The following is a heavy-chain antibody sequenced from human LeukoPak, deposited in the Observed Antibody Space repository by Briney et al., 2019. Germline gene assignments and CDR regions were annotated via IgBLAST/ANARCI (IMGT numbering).Heavy chain of an antibody. CDR3: AREGQWLAKSWFDP. CDR2: ISAYNGNT. J-gene: IGHJ5*02. CDR1: GGTFSSYA. D-gene: IGHD6-19*01. V-gene: IGHV1-18*01. Sequence: ASVKVSCKASGGTFSSYAISWVRQAPGQGLEWMGWISAYNGNTNYAQKLQGRVTMTTDTSTSTAYMELRSLRSDDTAVYYCAREGQWLAKSWFDPWGQGTLVTVSS.